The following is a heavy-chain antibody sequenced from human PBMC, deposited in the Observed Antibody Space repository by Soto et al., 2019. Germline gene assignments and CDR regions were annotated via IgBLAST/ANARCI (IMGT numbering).Heavy chain of an antibody. D-gene: IGHD6-13*01. V-gene: IGHV4-59*08. J-gene: IGHJ4*02. Sequence: PSETLSLTCTVSGGSISSYYWSWIRQPPGKGLEWIGYIYYSGSTNYNPSLKSRVTISVDTSKNQFSLKLSSVTAADTAVYYCARHAGQDFDYWGQGTLVTVSS. CDR3: ARHAGQDFDY. CDR1: GGSISSYY. CDR2: IYYSGST.